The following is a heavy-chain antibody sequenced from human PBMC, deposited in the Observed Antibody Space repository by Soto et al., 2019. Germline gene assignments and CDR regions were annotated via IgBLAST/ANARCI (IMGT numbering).Heavy chain of an antibody. J-gene: IGHJ4*02. CDR3: AKQAGYSSDPFDY. D-gene: IGHD6-19*01. CDR1: GFTFSNYA. CDR2: ISGGGGTT. V-gene: IGHV3-23*01. Sequence: GGSLRLSCAASGFTFSNYAMSWVRQAPGKGLEWVSIISGGGGTTYYADSVKGRFTISRDNSKNTVHLQINSLRVEDTAVYYCAKQAGYSSDPFDYWGQGTMVTVSS.